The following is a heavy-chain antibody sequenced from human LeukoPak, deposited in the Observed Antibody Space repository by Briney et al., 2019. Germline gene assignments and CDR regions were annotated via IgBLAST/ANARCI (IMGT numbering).Heavy chain of an antibody. CDR1: GGSISSSNW. J-gene: IGHJ6*03. D-gene: IGHD2-2*01. CDR2: IYHSGST. CDR3: ARHVVVPAASYYYYYYYMDV. V-gene: IGHV4-4*02. Sequence: PSETLSLTCAVSGGSISSSNWWSWVRQPPGQGLEWIGEIYHSGSTNYDPSLKSRVTISVDKSKNQFSLKLSSVTAADTAVYYCARHVVVPAASYYYYYYYMDVWGKGTTVTVSS.